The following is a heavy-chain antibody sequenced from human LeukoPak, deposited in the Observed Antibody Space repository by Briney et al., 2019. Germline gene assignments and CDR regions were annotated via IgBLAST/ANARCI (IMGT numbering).Heavy chain of an antibody. V-gene: IGHV3-30*18. J-gene: IGHJ4*02. CDR1: GFSFISYG. D-gene: IGHD4-17*01. CDR2: ISDDGRRK. Sequence: GGSLRLSCAASGFSFISYGMHWVRQAPGKGLEWVGVISDDGRRKDYADSVEGRFTISRDNSKDTLYLQMNSLGAEDTAVYYCAKRPSDYGDYVSYFDYWGQGTLVTVSS. CDR3: AKRPSDYGDYVSYFDY.